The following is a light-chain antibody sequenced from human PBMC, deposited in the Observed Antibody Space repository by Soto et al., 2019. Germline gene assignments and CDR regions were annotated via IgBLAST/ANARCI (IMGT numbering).Light chain of an antibody. J-gene: IGKJ1*01. Sequence: DIQMTQSPSSLSASVGYRVTITCRASQSISNYLNWYQQRPGKAPKLLIHLASSLSSGVPSKFSGSGSGTDFTLTISVLQPEDSATYYCQQTYKTPLTFGQGTKVDIK. CDR2: LAS. CDR1: QSISNY. CDR3: QQTYKTPLT. V-gene: IGKV1-39*01.